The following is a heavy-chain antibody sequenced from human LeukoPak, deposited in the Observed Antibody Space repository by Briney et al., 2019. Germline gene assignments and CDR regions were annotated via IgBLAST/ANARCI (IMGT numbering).Heavy chain of an antibody. CDR3: ASRAYYDTSGYYPASGYFDL. V-gene: IGHV4-59*08. CDR2: IYSSGIT. Sequence: PSETLSLTCTVSGGSIISSYWNWIRQPPGKGLEWIGYIYSSGITNYNPSLKSRGTISIATSRNQFSLRLTSVTAADTAIYYCASRAYYDTSGYYPASGYFDLWGRGTLVTVSS. D-gene: IGHD3-22*01. CDR1: GGSIISSY. J-gene: IGHJ2*01.